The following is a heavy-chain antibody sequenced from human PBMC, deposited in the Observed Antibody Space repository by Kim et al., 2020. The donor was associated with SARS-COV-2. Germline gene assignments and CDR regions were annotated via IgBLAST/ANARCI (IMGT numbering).Heavy chain of an antibody. D-gene: IGHD3-3*02. Sequence: SVKVSCKASGGTFSNFGIIWVRQAPGQGLEWMGGIIPMFGSANYAQKFLGRVTITADESTSTAYLEVNNLRSDDTSVYYCARWEVAFFYGLVVWGQGTT. CDR3: ARWEVAFFYGLVV. CDR1: GGTFSNFG. V-gene: IGHV1-69*13. CDR2: IIPMFGSA. J-gene: IGHJ6*02.